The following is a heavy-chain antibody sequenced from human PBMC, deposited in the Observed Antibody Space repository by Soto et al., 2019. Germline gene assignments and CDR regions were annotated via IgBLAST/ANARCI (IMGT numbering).Heavy chain of an antibody. V-gene: IGHV1-8*01. J-gene: IGHJ3*02. D-gene: IGHD6-13*01. CDR2: MNPNSGNT. CDR3: ARDMLAYSSSWLTRFGAFGI. CDR1: GYTFTSYD. Sequence: ASVKVSCKASGYTFTSYDINWVRQATGQGLEWMGWMNPNSGNTGYAQKFQGRVTMTRDTSISTAYMELSSLRSEDTAVYYCARDMLAYSSSWLTRFGAFGIWGQGTMVTVS.